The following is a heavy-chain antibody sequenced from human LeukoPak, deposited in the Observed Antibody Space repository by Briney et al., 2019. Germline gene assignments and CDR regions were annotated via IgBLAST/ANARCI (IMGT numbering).Heavy chain of an antibody. Sequence: GGSLRLSXAASGFTFDDYGMSWVRQAPGKGLEWVSGINWNGGSTGYADSVKGRFTISRDNAKNSLYLQMNSLRAEDTALYYCARGDYYDSSGYTSHFDYWGQGILVTVSS. CDR1: GFTFDDYG. D-gene: IGHD3-22*01. CDR2: INWNGGST. CDR3: ARGDYYDSSGYTSHFDY. J-gene: IGHJ4*02. V-gene: IGHV3-20*04.